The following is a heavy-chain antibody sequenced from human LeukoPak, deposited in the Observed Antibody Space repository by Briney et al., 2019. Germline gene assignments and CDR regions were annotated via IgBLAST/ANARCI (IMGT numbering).Heavy chain of an antibody. CDR3: ARGRYSYGYSWFDP. J-gene: IGHJ5*02. CDR1: GGTFSSYA. D-gene: IGHD5-18*01. V-gene: IGHV1-69*06. Sequence: GASVKVSCKASGGTFSSYAISWVRQAPGQGLEWMGGIISIFGTANYAQKFQGRVTITADKSTSTAYMELSSLRSEDTAVYYCARGRYSYGYSWFDPWGQGTLVTVSS. CDR2: IISIFGTA.